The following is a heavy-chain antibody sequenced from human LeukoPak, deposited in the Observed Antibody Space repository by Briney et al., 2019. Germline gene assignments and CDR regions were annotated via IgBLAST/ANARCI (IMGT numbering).Heavy chain of an antibody. CDR1: GYTFTSYG. Sequence: GASVKVSCKASGYTFTSYGISWVRQAPGQGLEWMGWISAYNGNTNYAQKLQGRVTTTTDTSTSTAYMELRSLRSDDTAVYYCARDATRFYGSGSYSAYWGQGTLVTVSS. J-gene: IGHJ4*02. D-gene: IGHD3-10*01. CDR3: ARDATRFYGSGSYSAY. CDR2: ISAYNGNT. V-gene: IGHV1-18*01.